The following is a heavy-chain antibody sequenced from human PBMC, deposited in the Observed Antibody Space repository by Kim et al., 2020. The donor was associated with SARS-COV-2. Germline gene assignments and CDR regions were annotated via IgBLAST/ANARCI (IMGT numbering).Heavy chain of an antibody. Sequence: GGSLRLSCAASGFTLSSYSMNWVRQAPGKGLEWVSSISSSSSYIYYADSVKGRFTISRYNAKNSLYLQMNSLGAEDTAVYYCARDHSVGARTHYFDYWGQGTLVTVSS. CDR1: GFTLSSYS. CDR3: ARDHSVGARTHYFDY. V-gene: IGHV3-21*01. D-gene: IGHD1-26*01. J-gene: IGHJ4*02. CDR2: ISSSSSYI.